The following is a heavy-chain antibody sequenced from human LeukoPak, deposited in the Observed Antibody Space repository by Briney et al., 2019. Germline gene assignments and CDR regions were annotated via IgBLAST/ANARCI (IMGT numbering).Heavy chain of an antibody. J-gene: IGHJ4*02. Sequence: SETLSLTCTVSGGSITNYYWSWIHHHPRKGLEWNGYIYFSVVTKYNPSSPSLTSRVTISADTSKNQISLKLNSVTAADTAGYYSARHFGEIYYSSGHYYLDYWGQGILVTVSS. CDR1: GGSITNYY. D-gene: IGHD3-22*01. CDR2: IYFSVVT. V-gene: IGHV4-59*01. CDR3: ARHFGEIYYSSGHYYLDY.